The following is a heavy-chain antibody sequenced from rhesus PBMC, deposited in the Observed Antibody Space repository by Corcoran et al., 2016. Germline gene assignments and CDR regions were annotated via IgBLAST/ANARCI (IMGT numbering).Heavy chain of an antibody. D-gene: IGHD2-21*01. J-gene: IGHJ4*01. Sequence: EVQLVQSGAEVKKPGASVKISCKASGYTFTDYYLHWVRQAPGKGLEWMGRVGPEDGEAIPAQKFQDRVTLTADTSTDTAYMELSSLRSEDTAVYYCATLWEVVSDYWGQGVLVTVSS. CDR1: GYTFTDYY. CDR2: VGPEDGEA. V-gene: IGHV1-111*02. CDR3: ATLWEVVSDY.